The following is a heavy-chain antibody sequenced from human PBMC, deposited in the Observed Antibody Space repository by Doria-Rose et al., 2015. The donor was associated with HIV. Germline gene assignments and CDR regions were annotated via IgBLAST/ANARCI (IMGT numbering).Heavy chain of an antibody. Sequence: LEWVSGITWNSDTIGYAASVKGRFTISRDNGKNSLYLQMDSLSAEDTALYYCAKTRGWFGESIDYWGQGTLVTVSS. J-gene: IGHJ4*02. D-gene: IGHD3-10*01. CDR3: AKTRGWFGESIDY. CDR2: ITWNSDTI. V-gene: IGHV3-9*01.